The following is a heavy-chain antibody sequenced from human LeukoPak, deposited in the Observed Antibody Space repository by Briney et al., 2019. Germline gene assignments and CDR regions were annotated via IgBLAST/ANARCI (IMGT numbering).Heavy chain of an antibody. Sequence: SSETLSLTCAVSGGSISSGGYSWSWIRQPPGKGLEWIGYIYYSGSTYYNPSLKSRVTISVDTSKNQFSLKLSSVTAADTAVYYCARSGGCTNGVCPYFDYWGQGTLVTVSS. CDR3: ARSGGCTNGVCPYFDY. V-gene: IGHV4-30-4*07. D-gene: IGHD2-8*01. J-gene: IGHJ4*02. CDR1: GGSISSGGYS. CDR2: IYYSGST.